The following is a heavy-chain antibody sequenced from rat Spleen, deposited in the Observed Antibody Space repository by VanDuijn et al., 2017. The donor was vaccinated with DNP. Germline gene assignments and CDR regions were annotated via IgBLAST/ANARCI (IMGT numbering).Heavy chain of an antibody. V-gene: IGHV5-27*01. CDR2: ISARGGST. D-gene: IGHD1-7*01. J-gene: IGHJ1*01. CDR1: GFTFSTYN. CDR3: ARALWVSWYFDF. Sequence: EVQLVESGGGLVQPGRSLKLSCVASGFTFSTYNMAWVRQAPREGLEWVASISARGGSTYYRDSVKGRFTVSRDNAKSSLYLQMNSLKSEDTATYYCARALWVSWYFDFWGPGTMVTVSS.